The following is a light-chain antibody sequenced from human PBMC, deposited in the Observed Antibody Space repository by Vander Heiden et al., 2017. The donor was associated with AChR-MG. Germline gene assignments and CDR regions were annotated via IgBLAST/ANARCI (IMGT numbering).Light chain of an antibody. Sequence: DIQMTQSPSTLSASVGDRVTITCRASQSLDPCLAWHQQKPGKAPKVLIYKASNLESGVPSRFGGNGSGTEFTLTISSLQPEDCATYYCQQCNTQSPYSFGQGTKVDIK. CDR2: KAS. CDR1: QSLDPC. CDR3: QQCNTQSPYS. V-gene: IGKV1-5*03. J-gene: IGKJ2*03.